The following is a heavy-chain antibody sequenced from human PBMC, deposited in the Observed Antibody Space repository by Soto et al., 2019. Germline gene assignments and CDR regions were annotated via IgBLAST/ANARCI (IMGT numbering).Heavy chain of an antibody. CDR3: ARGSSYLYYFDY. CDR2: IYYSGST. Sequence: SETLSLTCTVSGGSISSGGYYWSWIRQHPGKGLEWIGYIYYSGSTYYNPSLKSRVTISVDTSKNQFSLKLSSVTAADTAVYYCARGSSYLYYFDYWGQGTLVTVSS. V-gene: IGHV4-31*03. D-gene: IGHD3-10*01. J-gene: IGHJ4*02. CDR1: GGSISSGGYY.